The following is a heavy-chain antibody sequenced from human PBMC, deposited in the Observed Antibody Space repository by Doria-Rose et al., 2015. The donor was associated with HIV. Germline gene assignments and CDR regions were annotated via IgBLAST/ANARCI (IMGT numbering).Heavy chain of an antibody. J-gene: IGHJ4*02. Sequence: QITLKESGPVLVKPTETLTLTCTVSGVSLSSPGMGVSWIRQPPGKALEWLANIFSDDERSYKTSLQSRITISRSTSKSQVVLTMTDMDPVDTATYYCARIKSSRWYHKYYFDFWGQGTLVIVTA. CDR2: IFSDDER. V-gene: IGHV2-26*01. CDR1: GVSLSSPGMG. CDR3: ARIKSSRWYHKYYFDF. D-gene: IGHD6-13*01.